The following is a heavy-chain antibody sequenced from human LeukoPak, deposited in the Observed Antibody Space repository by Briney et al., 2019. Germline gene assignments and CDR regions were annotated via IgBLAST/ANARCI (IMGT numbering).Heavy chain of an antibody. CDR3: VKVKVGGGWYGYYFEH. V-gene: IGHV3-64D*09. D-gene: IGHD6-19*01. CDR2: IRSNGENT. J-gene: IGHJ4*02. Sequence: PGGSLILSCSASGFAFSSFAMHWVRQAPGKGLEYVSVIRSNGENTDYADSVKGRFTISRDNSKNTLYLQMSSLRPEDTAVYYCVKVKVGGGWYGYYFEHWGQGTLVTVSS. CDR1: GFAFSSFA.